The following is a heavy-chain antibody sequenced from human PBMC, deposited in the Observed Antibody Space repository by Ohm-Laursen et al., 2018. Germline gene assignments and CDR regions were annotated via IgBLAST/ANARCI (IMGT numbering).Heavy chain of an antibody. CDR2: ISGSGGST. V-gene: IGHV3-23*01. D-gene: IGHD4-23*01. CDR3: AKFEDYGGNSYSQH. CDR1: GFTFSSYA. Sequence: SLRLSCSASGFTFSSYAMSWVRQAPGKGLEWVSAISGSGGSTYYADSVKGRFTISRDNSKNTLYLQMNSLRAEDTAVYYCAKFEDYGGNSYSQHWGQGTLVTVSS. J-gene: IGHJ1*01.